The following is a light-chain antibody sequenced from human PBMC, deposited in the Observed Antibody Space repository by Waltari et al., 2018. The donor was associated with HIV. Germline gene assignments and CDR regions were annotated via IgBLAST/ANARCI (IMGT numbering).Light chain of an antibody. CDR1: QIGDKS. V-gene: IGLV3-21*04. CDR3: QVWDSDSRSVV. Sequence: SYVLTQPPSVSVAPGETAIITCGGHQIGDKSLYWYQQKPGQAPLRVIQSDVERPSGVPERTAASKAGPTATLTITRVEAGDEADYFCQVWDSDSRSVVFGGGTNLTVL. CDR2: SDV. J-gene: IGLJ2*01.